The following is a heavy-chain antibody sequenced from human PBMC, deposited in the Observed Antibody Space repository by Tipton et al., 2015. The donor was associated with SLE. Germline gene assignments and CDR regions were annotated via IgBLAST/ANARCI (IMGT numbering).Heavy chain of an antibody. D-gene: IGHD6-19*01. CDR1: GFTFSSYE. V-gene: IGHV3-21*01. CDR3: ARDQSIAVYNWFDP. Sequence: GSLRLSCAASGFTFSSYEMNWVRQAPGKGLEWVSSISSSSSYIYYADSVKGRFTISRDNAKNSLYLQMNSLRAEDTAVYYCARDQSIAVYNWFDPWGQGTLVTVSS. J-gene: IGHJ5*02. CDR2: ISSSSSYI.